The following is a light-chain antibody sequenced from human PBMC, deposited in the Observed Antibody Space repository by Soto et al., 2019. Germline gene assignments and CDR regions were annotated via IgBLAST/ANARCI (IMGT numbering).Light chain of an antibody. CDR2: RNN. Sequence: QSVLTQPPSASGTPGQRVTISCSGSSSNIGINYVYWYQQLPGTAPKLLIYRNNQRPSGVPDRFSGSKSGTSASLAISGLRSDDEADYYCAAWDDSLSSPVFGGGTKVNVL. J-gene: IGLJ3*02. V-gene: IGLV1-47*01. CDR1: SSNIGINY. CDR3: AAWDDSLSSPV.